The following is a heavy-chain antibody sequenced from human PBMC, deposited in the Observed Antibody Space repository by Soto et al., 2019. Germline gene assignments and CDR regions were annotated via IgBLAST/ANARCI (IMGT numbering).Heavy chain of an antibody. CDR2: IIPIFGTA. D-gene: IGHD1-26*01. Sequence: QVQLVQSGAEVKKPGASVKVSCKASGYTFTSYGISWVRQAPGQGLEWMGWIIPIFGTANYAQKFQGRVTITADESTSTAYMELSSLRFEDTAVYYCARAIVGPTTTGWLDPWGQGTLVTVSS. CDR3: ARAIVGPTTTGWLDP. CDR1: GYTFTSYG. V-gene: IGHV1-69*13. J-gene: IGHJ5*02.